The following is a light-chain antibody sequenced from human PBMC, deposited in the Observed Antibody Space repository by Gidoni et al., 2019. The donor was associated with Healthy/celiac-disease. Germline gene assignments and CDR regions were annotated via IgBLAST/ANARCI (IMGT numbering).Light chain of an antibody. Sequence: ELVSTQSSGTLSLSPGERATLSCRASQIVSSSYLAWYQQKPGQAPRLLIYGASRRATGIPDRFSSSGSGTDFTLTISRLEPEEFAVYYCQQYGGSPLYTFGQGTKLEIK. J-gene: IGKJ2*01. CDR2: GAS. V-gene: IGKV3-20*01. CDR1: QIVSSSY. CDR3: QQYGGSPLYT.